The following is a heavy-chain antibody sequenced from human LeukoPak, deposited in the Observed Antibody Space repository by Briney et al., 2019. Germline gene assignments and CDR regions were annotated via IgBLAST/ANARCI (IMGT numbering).Heavy chain of an antibody. J-gene: IGHJ4*02. CDR1: GGTFSSYA. CDR2: IIPIFGTA. D-gene: IGHD2-2*01. V-gene: IGHV1-69*13. CDR3: ARDYSPYCSSTSCPYF. Sequence: ASVKVSCKASGGTFSSYAISWVRQAPGQGLEWTGGIIPIFGTANYAQKFQGRVTITADESTSTAYMELSSLRSEDTAVYYCARDYSPYCSSTSCPYFWGQGTLVTVSS.